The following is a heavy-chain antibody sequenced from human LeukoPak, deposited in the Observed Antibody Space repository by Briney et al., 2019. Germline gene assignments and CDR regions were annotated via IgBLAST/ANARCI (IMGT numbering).Heavy chain of an antibody. J-gene: IGHJ4*02. V-gene: IGHV4-59*01. CDR1: GGSISSYY. D-gene: IGHD1-1*01. CDR3: ARDLGTPGDY. CDR2: IYYSGST. Sequence: SETLSLTCTVSGGSISSYYWSWIRQPPGKGLEWIGYIYYSGSTNYNPSLKSRVTISVDTSKNQFSLKLSSVTAADTAVYYCARDLGTPGDYWGQGTLVTVSS.